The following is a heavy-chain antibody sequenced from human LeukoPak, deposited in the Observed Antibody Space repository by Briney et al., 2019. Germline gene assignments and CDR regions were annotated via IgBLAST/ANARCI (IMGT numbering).Heavy chain of an antibody. CDR1: GYTFTSYD. D-gene: IGHD3-10*01. V-gene: IGHV1-8*01. J-gene: IGHJ6*03. Sequence: ASVKVSCKASGYTFTSYDFNWVRQATGQGPEWMGWMNPNSGKTGYAQKFQGRVTMTRNTSTSTAYMELSSLRSEDTAVYYCARGARELWFGEFLSHSYYYYLDVWGKGTTVTISS. CDR2: MNPNSGKT. CDR3: ARGARELWFGEFLSHSYYYYLDV.